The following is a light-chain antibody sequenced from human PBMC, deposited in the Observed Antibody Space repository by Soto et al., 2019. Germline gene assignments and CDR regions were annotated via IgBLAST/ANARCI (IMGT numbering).Light chain of an antibody. CDR3: QHRYNWPLT. Sequence: VMTQSPAXXSVSPGARATLXCRASQSVSSNLAWYQQKPGQAPRLLIYGASTRATGIPARFGGSGSGTDFTLTIDTLEPEDFAIYYCQHRYNWPLTFGAGTKVDI. V-gene: IGKV3-15*01. J-gene: IGKJ4*01. CDR2: GAS. CDR1: QSVSSN.